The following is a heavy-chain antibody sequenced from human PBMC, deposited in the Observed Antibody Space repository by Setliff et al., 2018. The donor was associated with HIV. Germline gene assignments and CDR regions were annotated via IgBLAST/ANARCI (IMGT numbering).Heavy chain of an antibody. D-gene: IGHD2-15*01. CDR3: ARGFCSGGFCHPNFYHYMDV. Sequence: SETLSLTCTFSGVTSGDYYWTWIRQHPVKGLEWIGYIYSSGTKYYNPSLKSRLTISLDTSKNQFSLNLKSVTAADAAVYYCARGFCSGGFCHPNFYHYMDVWGKGTTVTVSS. CDR1: GVTSGDYY. J-gene: IGHJ6*03. CDR2: IYSSGTK. V-gene: IGHV4-31*03.